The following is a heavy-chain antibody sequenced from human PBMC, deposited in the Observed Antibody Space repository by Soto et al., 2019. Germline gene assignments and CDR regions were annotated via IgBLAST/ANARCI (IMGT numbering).Heavy chain of an antibody. Sequence: ESGGGLVKPGGSLRLFCAASGFTFSDYYMNWIRQAPGKGLEWVSYISSGAITIYYADSVKGRFTISRDNAKNSLYLQMNSLRAEDTAVYYCAGQYSSSSVEFWGQGTLVTVSS. V-gene: IGHV3-11*01. CDR3: AGQYSSSSVEF. J-gene: IGHJ4*02. CDR1: GFTFSDYY. D-gene: IGHD6-6*01. CDR2: ISSGAITI.